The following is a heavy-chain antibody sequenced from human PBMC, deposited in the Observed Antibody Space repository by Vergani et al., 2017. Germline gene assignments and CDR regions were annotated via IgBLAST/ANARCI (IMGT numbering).Heavy chain of an antibody. D-gene: IGHD3-9*01. J-gene: IGHJ5*01. V-gene: IGHV3-74*03. Sequence: DVHLAESGGGFFQPGGSLRLSCSASGFSFNSYWMHWVRQVPGKGLLWVSRIKSDGSITAYADYVKGRFTISRDNAQNTLYLQMNSLRVEDTGVYYCARARCIETCYMSKWLDSWGQGTLVTVSS. CDR2: IKSDGSIT. CDR3: ARARCIETCYMSKWLDS. CDR1: GFSFNSYW.